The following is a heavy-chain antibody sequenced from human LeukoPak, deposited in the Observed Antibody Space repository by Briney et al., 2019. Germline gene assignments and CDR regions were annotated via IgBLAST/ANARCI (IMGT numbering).Heavy chain of an antibody. J-gene: IGHJ4*02. V-gene: IGHV3-7*01. D-gene: IGHD3-9*01. CDR2: IRQDGGEK. CDR3: ARDGFILTMDY. CDR1: GFTFSNYW. Sequence: GRSLRLSCAASGFTFSNYWMTWVRQAPGKGLEWVANIRQDGGEKYYVESVRGRFTISRDNAESSLYLQMNSLRVEDTAVYYCARDGFILTMDYWGQGILVTVSS.